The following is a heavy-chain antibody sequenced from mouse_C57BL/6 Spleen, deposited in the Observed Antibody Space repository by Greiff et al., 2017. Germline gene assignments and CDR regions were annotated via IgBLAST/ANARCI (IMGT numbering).Heavy chain of an antibody. V-gene: IGHV1-22*01. Sequence: EVQVVESGPELVKPGASVKMSCKASGYTFTDYNMHWVKQSHGKSLEWIGYINPNNGGTSYNQKFKGKATLTVNKSSSTAYMELRSLTSEDSAVYYCAREAYYDYLYAMDYWGQGTSVTVSS. J-gene: IGHJ4*01. CDR2: INPNNGGT. CDR1: GYTFTDYN. D-gene: IGHD2-4*01. CDR3: AREAYYDYLYAMDY.